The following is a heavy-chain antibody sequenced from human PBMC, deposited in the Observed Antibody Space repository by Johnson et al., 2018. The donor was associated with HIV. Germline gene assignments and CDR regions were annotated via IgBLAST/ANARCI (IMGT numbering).Heavy chain of an antibody. CDR3: AKERGYDGGGYNRWYVPDAFDI. CDR1: GFTFSSYA. CDR2: ISGSGSST. J-gene: IGHJ3*02. Sequence: EVQLVESGGGLVKPGGSLRLSCAASGFTFSSYAMAWVRQAPGKGLEWVSTISGSGSSTHYADSVKGRFTISRDNSRNTMYLQMNSLRAEDTAVYYCAKERGYDGGGYNRWYVPDAFDIWGQGTMVTVSS. V-gene: IGHV3-23*04. D-gene: IGHD3-22*01.